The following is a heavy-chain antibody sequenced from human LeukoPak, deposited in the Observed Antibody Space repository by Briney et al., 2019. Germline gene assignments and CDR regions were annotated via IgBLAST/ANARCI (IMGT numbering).Heavy chain of an antibody. CDR1: GGSFSGYY. D-gene: IGHD6-13*01. J-gene: IGHJ3*02. V-gene: IGHV4-34*01. CDR2: INHSGST. Sequence: TSETLSLTCAVYGGSFSGYYWSWIRQPPGKGLEWIGEINHSGSTNYNPSLKSRVTISVDTSKNQFSLKLSSVTAADTAVYYCASTFGGSSWYWDAFDIWGQGTMVTVSS. CDR3: ASTFGGSSWYWDAFDI.